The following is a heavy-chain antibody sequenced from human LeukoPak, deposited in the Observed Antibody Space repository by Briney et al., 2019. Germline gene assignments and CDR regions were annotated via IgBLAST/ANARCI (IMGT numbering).Heavy chain of an antibody. Sequence: PSETLSLTCTVSGGSISSYYWSWIRKPPGKGLEWIGHIYYSGGTNYNPSLKSRVTISVDTSKNQFSLKLSSVTAADTAVYYCARGFGEYYFDYWGQGTLVTVSS. J-gene: IGHJ4*02. CDR1: GGSISSYY. CDR2: IYYSGGT. D-gene: IGHD3-3*01. V-gene: IGHV4-59*01. CDR3: ARGFGEYYFDY.